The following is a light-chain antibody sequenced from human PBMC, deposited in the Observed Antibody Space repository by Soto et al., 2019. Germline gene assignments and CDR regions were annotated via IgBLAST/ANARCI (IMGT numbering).Light chain of an antibody. CDR2: DAS. CDR3: QQYSNWPPLT. V-gene: IGKV3-15*01. J-gene: IGKJ4*01. Sequence: EIVLTQSPATLSVSPGERATLSCRAIQSVRSNLAWYQQKAGQAPRLLIFDASTRATNIPARFSGSGSGTEFTLTISSLQSEDFAVYYCQQYSNWPPLTFGGGTKVEIK. CDR1: QSVRSN.